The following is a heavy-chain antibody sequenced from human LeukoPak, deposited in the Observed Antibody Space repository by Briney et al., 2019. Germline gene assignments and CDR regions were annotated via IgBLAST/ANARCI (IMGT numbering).Heavy chain of an antibody. CDR1: GFTFDDYA. V-gene: IGHV3-9*01. D-gene: IGHD5-18*01. J-gene: IGHJ4*02. Sequence: GRSLRLSCAASGFTFDDYAMHWVRQAPGKGLEWVSGISWNSGSIGYADSVKGRFTISRDNAKNSLYLQMNSLRAEDTAVYYCARAPAMVIDYWGQGTLVTVSS. CDR2: ISWNSGSI. CDR3: ARAPAMVIDY.